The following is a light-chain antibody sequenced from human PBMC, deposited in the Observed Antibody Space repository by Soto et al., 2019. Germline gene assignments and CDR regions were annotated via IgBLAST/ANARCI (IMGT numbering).Light chain of an antibody. CDR1: SGHSNYA. CDR2: LNSDGSH. V-gene: IGLV4-69*01. CDR3: QTWGSGIVV. Sequence: QLVLTHSPSASASLGASVKLTCTLSSGHSNYAIAWHQQQSEKGPRYLMKLNSDGSHSKGDGIPDRFSGSSSGAERYLTISSLQSEDEADYYCQTWGSGIVVFGGGTKLTVI. J-gene: IGLJ2*01.